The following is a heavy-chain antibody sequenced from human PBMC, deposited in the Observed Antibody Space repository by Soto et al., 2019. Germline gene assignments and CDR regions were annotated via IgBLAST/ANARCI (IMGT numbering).Heavy chain of an antibody. V-gene: IGHV3-30*18. CDR1: GFTFSSYG. Sequence: QVQLVESGGGVVQPGRSLRLSCAASGFTFSSYGMHWVRQAPGKGLEWVAVISYDGSNKYYADSVKGRFTISRDNSKNGLYLQMNSLRAEDTAVYYCAKDADIVVVPAAMAADYCDYLGQGTLVTVSS. D-gene: IGHD2-2*01. CDR3: AKDADIVVVPAAMAADYCDY. J-gene: IGHJ4*02. CDR2: ISYDGSNK.